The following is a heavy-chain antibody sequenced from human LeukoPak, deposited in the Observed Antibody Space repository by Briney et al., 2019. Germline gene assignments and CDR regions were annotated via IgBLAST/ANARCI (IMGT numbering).Heavy chain of an antibody. J-gene: IGHJ1*01. D-gene: IGHD3-10*01. CDR3: ARAHTMVRGVINPPPGVEYFQH. Sequence: ASVKVSCKASGYTFTSYYMHWVRQAPGQGLEWMGIINPSGGSTSYAQKFQGRVTMTRDTSTSTAYTELRSLRSDDTAVYYCARAHTMVRGVINPPPGVEYFQHWGQGTLVTVSS. CDR2: INPSGGST. V-gene: IGHV1-46*01. CDR1: GYTFTSYY.